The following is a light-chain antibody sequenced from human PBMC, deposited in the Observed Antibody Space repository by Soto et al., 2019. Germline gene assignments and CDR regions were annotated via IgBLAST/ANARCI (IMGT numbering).Light chain of an antibody. CDR2: DAS. J-gene: IGKJ2*01. V-gene: IGKV3-20*01. Sequence: EIVLTQSPGTLSLSPGERATLSCRASQSVSSSYLAWYQQKPGQAPRLLIYDASSRATGIPDRFSGSGSGTYFTLTISRLEPEDFAVYYCQQYGSSPTFGQGTKLEIK. CDR1: QSVSSSY. CDR3: QQYGSSPT.